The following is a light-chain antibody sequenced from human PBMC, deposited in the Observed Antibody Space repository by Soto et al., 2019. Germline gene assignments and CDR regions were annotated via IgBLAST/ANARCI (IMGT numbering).Light chain of an antibody. CDR3: QSYDSSLSASVV. CDR1: SSNIGAGYD. Sequence: QLVLTLPPSVSGAPGQGVTISCTGSSSNIGAGYDVHWYQLLPRTAPKLLIYRNNNRPSGVPDRFSGSRSGTSASLAITGLQAEDEADYYCQSYDSSLSASVVFGGGTKLTVL. V-gene: IGLV1-40*01. CDR2: RNN. J-gene: IGLJ2*01.